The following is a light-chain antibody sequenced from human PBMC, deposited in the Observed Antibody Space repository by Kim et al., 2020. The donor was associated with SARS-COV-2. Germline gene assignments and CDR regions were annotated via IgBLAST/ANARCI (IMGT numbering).Light chain of an antibody. J-gene: IGKJ1*01. CDR2: KVS. V-gene: IGKV2-30*02. Sequence: DVVMTQSPLSLPVTLGQPASISCRSSQSLVHSDGNTYLNWFHQRPGQSPRRLIYKVSNRDSGVPDRFSGSGSGTDFTLKISRVETEEVGIYDCMQGTHRPGTFGQGTKVDIK. CDR1: QSLVHSDGNTY. CDR3: MQGTHRPGT.